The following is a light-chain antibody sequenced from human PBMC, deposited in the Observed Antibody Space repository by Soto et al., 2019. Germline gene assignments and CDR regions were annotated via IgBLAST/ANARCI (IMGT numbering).Light chain of an antibody. CDR3: SSFTSSATFV. CDR1: SSDVGGYNY. CDR2: EVS. Sequence: QSALTQPASVSGSPGQSITISCTGTSSDVGGYNYVSWYQQHPNKAPKLMIYEVSNRPSGVSNRFSGSKSGNTASLTISGLQAEDEADYYFSSFTSSATFVFGTGTKLTV. J-gene: IGLJ1*01. V-gene: IGLV2-14*01.